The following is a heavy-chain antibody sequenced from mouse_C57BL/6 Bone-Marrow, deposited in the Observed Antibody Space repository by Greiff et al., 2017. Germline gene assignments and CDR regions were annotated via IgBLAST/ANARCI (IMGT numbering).Heavy chain of an antibody. J-gene: IGHJ3*01. CDR3: ARGSSGYAWFAY. CDR2: IHPNSGST. CDR1: GYTFTSYW. D-gene: IGHD3-2*02. Sequence: QVQLQQPGAELVKPGASVKLSCKASGYTFTSYWMHWVKQRPGQGLEWIGMIHPNSGSTNYNEKFKSKATLTVDKSSSTAYMQLSSLTSEDSAVYYCARGSSGYAWFAYWGQGTVVTVSA. V-gene: IGHV1-64*01.